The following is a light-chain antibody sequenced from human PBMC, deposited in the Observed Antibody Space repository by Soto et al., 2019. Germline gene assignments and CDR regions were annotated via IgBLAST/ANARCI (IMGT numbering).Light chain of an antibody. J-gene: IGLJ1*01. V-gene: IGLV2-14*03. CDR1: SSDVGTYDF. CDR3: SSYTTANTLTYV. Sequence: QSVLTQPASVSGSPGQSITISCTATSSDVGTYDFVSWYQHHPGKAPKLIIFDVTNRPSGVSRRFSGSRSDNAASLTISGLQPEDEAFYYCSSYTTANTLTYVSGTGTKVTVL. CDR2: DVT.